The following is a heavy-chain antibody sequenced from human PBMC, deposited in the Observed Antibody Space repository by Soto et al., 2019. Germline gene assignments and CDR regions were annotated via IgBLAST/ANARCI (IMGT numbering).Heavy chain of an antibody. V-gene: IGHV1-58*01. CDR2: IVVGSGNT. CDR1: GFTFPSSA. J-gene: IGHJ4*02. D-gene: IGHD1-1*01. CDR3: AADDMTTFI. Sequence: ASVKVSCKASGFTFPSSAVQWVRQARGQRLEWIGWIVVGSGNTYSAQKFQERVTFTRDMSTGTVYMELTSLKLEDTAVYYCAADDMTTFIWGQGTLVTVSS.